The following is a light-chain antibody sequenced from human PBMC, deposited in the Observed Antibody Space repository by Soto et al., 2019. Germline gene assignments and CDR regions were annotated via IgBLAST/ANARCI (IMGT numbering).Light chain of an antibody. CDR2: RDS. CDR3: QVWDSSTARV. CDR1: NIGSKN. J-gene: IGLJ3*02. Sequence: SSELTQPLSVSVALGQTARITCGGNNIGSKNVHWYQQKPGQAPVLVIYRDSNRPSGIPERFSGSNSGNTATLTISRAQAGDEADHYCQVWDSSTARVFGGGTKLTVL. V-gene: IGLV3-9*01.